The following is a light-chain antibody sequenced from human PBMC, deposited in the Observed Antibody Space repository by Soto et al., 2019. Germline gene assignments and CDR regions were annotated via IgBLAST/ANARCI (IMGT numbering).Light chain of an antibody. V-gene: IGKV1-27*01. CDR1: QGISNY. Sequence: DIQMTQSPSSLSASVGDRVTITCRASQGISNYLAWYQQKPGKVPKLLIYAASTLQSGVPSRFSGSGSGTDVTLTISSLQPEDVATYYCPKYNSAPFTFGPGTKVDIK. CDR3: PKYNSAPFT. J-gene: IGKJ3*01. CDR2: AAS.